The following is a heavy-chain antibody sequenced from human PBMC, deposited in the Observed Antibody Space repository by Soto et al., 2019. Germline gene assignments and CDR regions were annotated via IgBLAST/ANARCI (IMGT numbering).Heavy chain of an antibody. CDR1: GFTFDDYA. Sequence: GGSLRLSCAASGFTFDDYAMHWVRQAPGKGLEWVSGISWNSGSIGYADSVKGRFTISRDNAKNSLYLQMNSLRAEDTALYYCAKDITMITFGGVIATVGMDVWGQGTTVTVSS. CDR3: AKDITMITFGGVIATVGMDV. V-gene: IGHV3-9*01. CDR2: ISWNSGSI. J-gene: IGHJ6*02. D-gene: IGHD3-16*02.